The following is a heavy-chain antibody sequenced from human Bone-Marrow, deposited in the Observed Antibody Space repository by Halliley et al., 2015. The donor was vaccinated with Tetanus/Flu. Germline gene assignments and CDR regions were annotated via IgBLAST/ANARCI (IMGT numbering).Heavy chain of an antibody. CDR3: VRDGRGIHGSSWPGHLTDNFDY. Sequence: SLRLSCAASGFTFNNYAMNWVRQTPGKGLEWVSSISGGSHYIFYADSLKGRFTISRDNTNNLVFLQMTGLRVEDTAVYYCVRDGRGIHGSSWPGHLTDNFDYWGQGTVVTVSS. CDR2: ISGGSHYI. CDR1: GFTFNNYA. D-gene: IGHD6-13*01. J-gene: IGHJ4*02. V-gene: IGHV3-21*06.